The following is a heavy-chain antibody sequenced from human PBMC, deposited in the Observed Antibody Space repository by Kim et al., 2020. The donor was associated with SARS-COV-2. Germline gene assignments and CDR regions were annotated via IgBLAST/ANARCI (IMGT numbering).Heavy chain of an antibody. J-gene: IGHJ5*02. D-gene: IGHD3-22*01. CDR3: ARNEYYYDSSGPFDP. Sequence: PSLKSRVTRSVDTSKNQFSLKLSSVTAADTAVYYCARNEYYYDSSGPFDPWGQGTLVTVSS. V-gene: IGHV4-31*02.